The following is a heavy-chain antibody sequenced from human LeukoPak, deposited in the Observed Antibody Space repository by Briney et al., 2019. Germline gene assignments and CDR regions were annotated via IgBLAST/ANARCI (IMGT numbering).Heavy chain of an antibody. CDR1: GYTLTELS. CDR3: ATEKYYYGSGSYDY. CDR2: FDPEDGET. J-gene: IGHJ4*02. Sequence: ASVKVSCKVSGYTLTELSMHWVRQAPGKGLEWMGGFDPEDGETVYAQKFQGRVTMTEDTSTDTAYMELSSLRSEDTAVYYCATEKYYYGSGSYDYWGQGTLVTVSS. D-gene: IGHD3-10*01. V-gene: IGHV1-24*01.